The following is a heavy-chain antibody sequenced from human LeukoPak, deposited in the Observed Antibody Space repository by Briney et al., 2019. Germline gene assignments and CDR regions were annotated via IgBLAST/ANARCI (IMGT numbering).Heavy chain of an antibody. V-gene: IGHV3-23*01. CDR3: AKARRYTSDLDY. CDR2: ITASGGNS. Sequence: GGSLRLSCAASGFTFSSYALSWVRQTPGKGLEWVSAITASGGNSYYTDSVKGQFTISRDISKSTLYLQLNSLRAEDTAVYYCAKARRYTSDLDYWGQGTLVTVSS. J-gene: IGHJ4*02. CDR1: GFTFSSYA. D-gene: IGHD6-19*01.